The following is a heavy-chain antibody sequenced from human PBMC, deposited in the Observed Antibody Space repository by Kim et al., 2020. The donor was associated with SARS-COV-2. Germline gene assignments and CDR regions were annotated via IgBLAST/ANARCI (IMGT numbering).Heavy chain of an antibody. J-gene: IGHJ4*02. D-gene: IGHD3-3*01. CDR1: GYTFTSYA. CDR2: INTNTGNP. V-gene: IGHV7-4-1*02. Sequence: ASVKVSCKASGYTFTSYAMNWVRQAPGQGLEWMGWINTNTGNPTYAQGFTGRFVFSLDTSVSTAYLQISSLKAEDTAVYYCARDQRLTTIFGVVIVGPDYFDSWGQGTLVTVSS. CDR3: ARDQRLTTIFGVVIVGPDYFDS.